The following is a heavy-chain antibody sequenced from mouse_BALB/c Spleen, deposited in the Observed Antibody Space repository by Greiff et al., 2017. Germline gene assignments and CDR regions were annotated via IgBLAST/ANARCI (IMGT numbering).Heavy chain of an antibody. V-gene: IGHV3-6*02. D-gene: IGHD1-1*01. CDR3: ARFTTVVHWYFDV. CDR1: GYSITSGYY. Sequence: ESGPGLVKPSQSLSLTCSVTGYSITSGYYWNWIRQFPGNKLEWMGYISYDGSNNYNPSLKNRISITRDTSKNQFFLKLNSVTTEDTATYYCARFTTVVHWYFDVWGAGTTVTVSS. J-gene: IGHJ1*01. CDR2: ISYDGSN.